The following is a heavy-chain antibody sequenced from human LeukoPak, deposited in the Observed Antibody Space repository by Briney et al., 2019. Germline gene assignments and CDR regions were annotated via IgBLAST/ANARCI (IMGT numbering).Heavy chain of an antibody. CDR3: AKGRISGDAGLDY. D-gene: IGHD6-13*01. J-gene: IGHJ4*02. Sequence: PGGSLRLSCAASGFTFSSYAMSWVRQAPGKGLEWVSSISGSGGDTYYGDSVKGRFTISRDNSKNTLYLQVNSLRAEDTAVFYCAKGRISGDAGLDYWGQGTRVTVSS. CDR1: GFTFSSYA. V-gene: IGHV3-23*01. CDR2: ISGSGGDT.